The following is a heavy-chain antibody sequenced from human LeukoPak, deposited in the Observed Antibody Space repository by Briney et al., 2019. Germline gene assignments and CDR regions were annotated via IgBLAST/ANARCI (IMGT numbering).Heavy chain of an antibody. J-gene: IGHJ6*03. V-gene: IGHV7-4-1*02. CDR2: INTNTGNP. Sequence: GASVKVSCKASGYTFTNYAINWVRQAPGQGLEWMGWINTNTGNPTYAQGFTGRFVSSLDTSVSTAYLQISSLKAEDTAVYYCARSGGSGSHYARYYYYYMDVWGKGTTVTVSS. CDR1: GYTFTNYA. CDR3: ARSGGSGSHYARYYYYYMDV. D-gene: IGHD3-10*01.